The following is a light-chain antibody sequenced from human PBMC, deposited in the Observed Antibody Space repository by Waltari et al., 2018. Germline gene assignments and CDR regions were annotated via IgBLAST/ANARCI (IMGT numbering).Light chain of an antibody. V-gene: IGLV1-44*01. J-gene: IGLJ3*02. CDR3: AAWDESLKGWV. CDR1: NSHIGSNT. Sequence: QSVLTQPPSLSGTPGQRVTISCSGSNSHIGSNTVDWYQVLPGTAPKLLIHGNDQRPSGVPDRFSGYKFGASGSLAISGLQPEDESEYYCAAWDESLKGWVFGGGTRLTVL. CDR2: GND.